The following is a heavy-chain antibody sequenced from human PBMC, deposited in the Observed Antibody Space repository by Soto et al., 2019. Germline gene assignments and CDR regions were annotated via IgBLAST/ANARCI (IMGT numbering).Heavy chain of an antibody. CDR2: INSDGSTT. J-gene: IGHJ5*02. Sequence: GGSLRLSCAASGFTFSSYGMHWVRQAPGKGLVWVSRINSDGSTTTYADSVKGRFTISRDNAKNTLYLQMNSLRVDDTAVYYCANFLVGASWGQGTLVTVSS. CDR3: ANFLVGAS. D-gene: IGHD1-26*01. V-gene: IGHV3-74*01. CDR1: GFTFSSYG.